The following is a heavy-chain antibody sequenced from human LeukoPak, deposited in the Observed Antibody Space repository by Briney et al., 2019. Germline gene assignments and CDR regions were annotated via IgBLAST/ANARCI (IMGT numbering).Heavy chain of an antibody. CDR2: MNPNSGNT. CDR3: ARGFGELLHNWFDP. D-gene: IGHD3-10*01. V-gene: IGHV1-8*01. Sequence: GASVNVSCKASGYTFTSYYINWVRQATGQGREWMGWMNPNSGNTGYAQKFQGRVTMTRNTSISTAYMGLSSLRSEDTAVYYCARGFGELLHNWFDPWGQGTLVTVSS. J-gene: IGHJ5*02. CDR1: GYTFTSYY.